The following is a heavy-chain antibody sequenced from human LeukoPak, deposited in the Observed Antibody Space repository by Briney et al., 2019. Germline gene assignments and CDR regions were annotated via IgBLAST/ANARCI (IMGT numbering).Heavy chain of an antibody. Sequence: ASETLSLTCTVSGGSISSGGYYWSWIRQPPGKGLEWIGYIYHSGSTYYNPSLKSRVTISVDRSKNQFSLKLSSVTAADTAVYYCARSGATRGEGFDYWGQGTLVTVSS. V-gene: IGHV4-30-2*01. CDR2: IYHSGST. CDR3: ARSGATRGEGFDY. D-gene: IGHD1-26*01. J-gene: IGHJ4*02. CDR1: GGSISSGGYY.